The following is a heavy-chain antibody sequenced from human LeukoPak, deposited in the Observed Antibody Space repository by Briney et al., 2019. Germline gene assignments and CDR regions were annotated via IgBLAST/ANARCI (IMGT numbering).Heavy chain of an antibody. CDR3: ARGYGWSRYFDY. J-gene: IGHJ4*02. V-gene: IGHV3-53*01. CDR1: GFSFSSYS. Sequence: GGSLRLSCAASGFSFSSYSMSWVRQAPGKGLEWVSVIYSGGSTYYADSVKGRFTISRDNSKNTLYLQMNSLRAEDTAVYYCARGYGWSRYFDYWGQGTLVTVSS. CDR2: IYSGGST. D-gene: IGHD6-19*01.